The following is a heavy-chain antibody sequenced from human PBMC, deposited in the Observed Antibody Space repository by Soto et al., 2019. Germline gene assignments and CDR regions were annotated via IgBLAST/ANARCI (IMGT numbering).Heavy chain of an antibody. J-gene: IGHJ5*02. CDR1: GYSFTSFTSNW. CDR2: IYPPNSDT. Sequence: GESLKISCKDSGYSFTSFTSNWIAWVRQMPGKGLEWMGIIYPPNSDTKYSPSSQGQVTISVDKSINTAYLRWSSLKASDTAMYYCARVQRGPQGFLPWLDPWGKGTLVTVPS. CDR3: ARVQRGPQGFLPWLDP. V-gene: IGHV5-51*01.